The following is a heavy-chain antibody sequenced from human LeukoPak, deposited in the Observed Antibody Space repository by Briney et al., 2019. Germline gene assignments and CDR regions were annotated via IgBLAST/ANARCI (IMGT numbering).Heavy chain of an antibody. CDR1: GFTFSTYA. J-gene: IGHJ6*03. CDR2: IGGSDGRT. Sequence: PGGSLRLSCAASGFTFSTYAMSWVRQAPGKGLEWVSLIGGSDGRTRYGDSVKGRFTISRDNSKNTLYLEMNSLRAEDTAVYYCAKDSSSYDWGYMDVWGKGTTVTISS. V-gene: IGHV3-23*01. CDR3: AKDSSSYDWGYMDV. D-gene: IGHD3-22*01.